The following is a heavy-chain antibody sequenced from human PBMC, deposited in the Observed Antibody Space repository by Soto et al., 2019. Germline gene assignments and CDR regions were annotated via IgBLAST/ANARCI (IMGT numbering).Heavy chain of an antibody. CDR1: AFTFRSYA. D-gene: IGHD3-22*01. Sequence: LRLSCAASAFTFRSYAMYWVRQAPGKGLEWVTVISYDGTNNYYADSVKGRFTVSRDNSKNTLYLQMNSLRAEDTAVYYCARDRLYDSNTYYYKYGMDVWGQGTTVTVSS. CDR2: ISYDGTNN. J-gene: IGHJ6*02. CDR3: ARDRLYDSNTYYYKYGMDV. V-gene: IGHV3-30-3*01.